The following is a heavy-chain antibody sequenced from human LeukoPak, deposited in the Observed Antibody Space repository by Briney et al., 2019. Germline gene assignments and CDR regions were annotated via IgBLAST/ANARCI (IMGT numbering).Heavy chain of an antibody. V-gene: IGHV3-11*01. CDR1: GFTFSDYY. J-gene: IGHJ4*02. D-gene: IGHD6-13*01. Sequence: GGSLRLSCAASGFTFSDYYMSWIRQAPGKGLEWVSYISSSGSTIYYADSVKGRFTISRDNAKNSLYLLMNSLRAEDTAVYYCAKDGSSWNFDYWGQGTLVTVSS. CDR3: AKDGSSWNFDY. CDR2: ISSSGSTI.